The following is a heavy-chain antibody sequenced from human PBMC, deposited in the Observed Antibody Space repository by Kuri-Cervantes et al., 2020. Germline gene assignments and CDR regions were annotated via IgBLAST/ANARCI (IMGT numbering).Heavy chain of an antibody. D-gene: IGHD5-12*01. CDR1: GFTVSSNY. CDR3: ASPSVATITLPYYYYGMDV. Sequence: GGSLRLSCAVSGFTVSSNYMSWVRQAPGKGLEWVSVIYSGGSTYYADSVKGRFTISRDNSENTLYLQMNSLRLEDTAVYYCASPSVATITLPYYYYGMDVWGQGTTVTVSS. V-gene: IGHV3-53*01. J-gene: IGHJ6*02. CDR2: IYSGGST.